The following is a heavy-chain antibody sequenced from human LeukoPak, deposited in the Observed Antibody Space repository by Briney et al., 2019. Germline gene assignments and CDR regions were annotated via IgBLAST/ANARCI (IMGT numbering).Heavy chain of an antibody. CDR3: VKDSAPYSNGWGFDY. CDR2: ISSGGGST. CDR1: GFAFSSYA. V-gene: IGHV3-64D*09. Sequence: PGGSLRLSCSASGFAFSSYAMHWVRQAPGKXLEYVSAISSGGGSTYDADSVKGRFTISRDNSNNTLYLQMSSLRAEDTAVYYCVKDSAPYSNGWGFDYWGQGTLVTVSS. J-gene: IGHJ4*02. D-gene: IGHD6-19*01.